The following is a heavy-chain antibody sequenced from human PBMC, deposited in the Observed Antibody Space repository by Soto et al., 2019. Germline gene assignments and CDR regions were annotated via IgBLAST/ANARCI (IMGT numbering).Heavy chain of an antibody. V-gene: IGHV4-59*08. J-gene: IGHJ4*02. Sequence: SETLSLTCTVSGGSISSYYWSWIRQPPGKGLEWIGYIYYSGSTNYNPSLKSRVTISVDTSKNQFSLKLSSVTAADTAVYYCARKCSSTSCYGILDYWGQGTLVTVSS. CDR1: GGSISSYY. CDR3: ARKCSSTSCYGILDY. D-gene: IGHD2-2*01. CDR2: IYYSGST.